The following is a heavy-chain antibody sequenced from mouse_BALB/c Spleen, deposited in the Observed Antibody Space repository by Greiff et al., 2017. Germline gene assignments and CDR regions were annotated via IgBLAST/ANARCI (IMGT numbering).Heavy chain of an antibody. D-gene: IGHD1-1*01. CDR1: GYSFTGYY. Sequence: VQLQQSGAELVKPGASVKISCKASGYSFTGYYMHWVKQSPGKGLEWIGYISRNNGATNYNQKFKGKATLTIDKSSSTAYMQFNSLTSEDSAVYYCARNYYDSSEYYALDYWGQGTSVTVSS. J-gene: IGHJ4*01. CDR3: ARNYYDSSEYYALDY. V-gene: IGHV1-42*01. CDR2: ISRNNGAT.